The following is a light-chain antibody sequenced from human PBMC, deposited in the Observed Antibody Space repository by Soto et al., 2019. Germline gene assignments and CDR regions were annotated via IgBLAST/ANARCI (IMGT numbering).Light chain of an antibody. CDR1: NSDVGGYNY. Sequence: QLVLTQPASVSGSPGQSITISCTGSNSDVGGYNYVSWYQHHPGKVPKLIIYDVTHRPSGVSDRFSGSKSGNTASLTISGLQADDESDYYCSSYTSSGTLVFGGGTQLTVL. V-gene: IGLV2-14*03. J-gene: IGLJ2*01. CDR3: SSYTSSGTLV. CDR2: DVT.